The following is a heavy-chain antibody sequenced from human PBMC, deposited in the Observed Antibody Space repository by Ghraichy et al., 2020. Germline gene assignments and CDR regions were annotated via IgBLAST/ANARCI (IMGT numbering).Heavy chain of an antibody. D-gene: IGHD6-25*01. CDR2: ISGSGVET. CDR3: AKGSERLWYFEL. Sequence: GESLNISCAASGFTFSTYAMTWVRQAPGKGLEWVSSISGSGVETYHADSVKGRFAISRDNSRNTLNLQMNSLRAEDTAVYYCAKGSERLWYFELWGRGTLVSVSS. J-gene: IGHJ2*01. CDR1: GFTFSTYA. V-gene: IGHV3-23*01.